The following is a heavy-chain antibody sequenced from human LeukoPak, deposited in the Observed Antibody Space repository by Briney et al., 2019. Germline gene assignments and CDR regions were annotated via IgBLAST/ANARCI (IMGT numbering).Heavy chain of an antibody. V-gene: IGHV3-72*01. CDR2: TRNKANRYTT. D-gene: IGHD2-8*01. CDR3: ARVFGVTLGWDHMDV. CDR1: GFIFSDHY. J-gene: IGHJ6*02. Sequence: GGSLRLSCAASGFIFSDHYMDWVRQAPGKGLEWVGRTRNKANRYTTEYAASVKGRFAISRDDSKNSLCLQMNSLKTEDTAVYYCARVFGVTLGWDHMDVWGQGTTVTVSS.